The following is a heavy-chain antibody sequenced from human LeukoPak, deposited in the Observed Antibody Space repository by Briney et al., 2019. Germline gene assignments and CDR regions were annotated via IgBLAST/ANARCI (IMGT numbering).Heavy chain of an antibody. CDR1: GDTFTTHG. D-gene: IGHD3-10*01. V-gene: IGHV1-18*01. CDR2: ISAYNGNT. CDR3: ARDPPPLLWFGELSPYYYGMDV. J-gene: IGHJ6*04. Sequence: GASVKVSCKTSGDTFTTHGIHWVRQAPGQGLEWMGWISAYNGNTNYAQKLQGRVTMTTDTSTSTAYMELRSLRSDDTAVYYCARDPPPLLWFGELSPYYYGMDVWGKGTTVTVSS.